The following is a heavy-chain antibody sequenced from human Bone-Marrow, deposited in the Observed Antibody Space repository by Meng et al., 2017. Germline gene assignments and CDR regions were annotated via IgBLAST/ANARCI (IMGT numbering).Heavy chain of an antibody. CDR1: GGSISSSSYD. J-gene: IGHJ4*02. V-gene: IGHV4-39*01. D-gene: IGHD4-17*01. CDR3: ATSTVTTFFDY. CDR2: VYYRGST. Sequence: QLQLQESGPGLVKPSETLSLTCTVSGGSISSSSYDWGLIRQHPGKGLEWIASVYYRGSTYYNPSLKSRVTISVDTSKNQFSLKMSSVTAADTAVYYCATSTVTTFFDYWGQGTLVTVSS.